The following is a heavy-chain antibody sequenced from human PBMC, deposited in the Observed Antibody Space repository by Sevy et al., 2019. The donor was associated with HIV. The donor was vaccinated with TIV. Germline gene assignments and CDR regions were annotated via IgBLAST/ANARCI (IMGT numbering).Heavy chain of an antibody. V-gene: IGHV3-7*03. CDR1: GFSFSTYW. Sequence: GGSLRLSCAASGFSFSTYWMTWVRQAPGKGLEWVANIKQDGSEKYYVDSVKGRFTISRDNAKNSLYLQMNSLRAEDTAVYYCARDLLVVVPAAIGTPQNYYYGMDVWGQGTTVTVSS. J-gene: IGHJ6*02. CDR3: ARDLLVVVPAAIGTPQNYYYGMDV. D-gene: IGHD2-2*02. CDR2: IKQDGSEK.